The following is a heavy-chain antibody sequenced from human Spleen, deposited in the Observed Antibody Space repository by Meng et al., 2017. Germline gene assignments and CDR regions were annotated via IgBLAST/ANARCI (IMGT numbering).Heavy chain of an antibody. CDR3: AKDAPPQYYDSSGYPDY. CDR1: GGIFSNYV. J-gene: IGHJ4*02. Sequence: SVKVSCKALGGIFSNYVIGWVRQAPGQGLEWMGGINAVFGTTNYAQKFQDRVTITSDESTSTVYMELTRLTSEDTAVYFCAKDAPPQYYDSSGYPDYWGQGTLVTVSS. D-gene: IGHD3-22*01. CDR2: INAVFGTT. V-gene: IGHV1-69*13.